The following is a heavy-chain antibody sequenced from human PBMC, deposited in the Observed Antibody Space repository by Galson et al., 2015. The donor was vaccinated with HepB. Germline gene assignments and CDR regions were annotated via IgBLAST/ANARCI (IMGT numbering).Heavy chain of an antibody. CDR1: GGSFSGYY. V-gene: IGHV4-34*01. D-gene: IGHD4-11*01. CDR2: INHSGST. J-gene: IGHJ5*02. Sequence: SETLSLTCAVYGGSFSGYYWSWIRQPPGKGLEWIGEINHSGSTNYNPSLKSRVTISVDTSKNQFSLKLSSVTAADTAVYYCARDEDYIYDWFDPWGQGTLVTVSS. CDR3: ARDEDYIYDWFDP.